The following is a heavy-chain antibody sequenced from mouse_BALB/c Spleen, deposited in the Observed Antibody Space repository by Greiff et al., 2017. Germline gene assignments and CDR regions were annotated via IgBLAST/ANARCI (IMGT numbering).Heavy chain of an antibody. V-gene: IGHV5-12-1*01. Sequence: EVKLQESGGGLVKPGGSLKLSCAASGFAFSSYDMSWVRQTPEKRLEWVAYISSGGGSTYYPDTVKGRFTISRDNAKNTLYLQMSSLKSEDTAMYYCARQRDYGSAMDYWGQGTSVTVSS. CDR3: ARQRDYGSAMDY. CDR1: GFAFSSYD. D-gene: IGHD1-1*01. J-gene: IGHJ4*01. CDR2: ISSGGGST.